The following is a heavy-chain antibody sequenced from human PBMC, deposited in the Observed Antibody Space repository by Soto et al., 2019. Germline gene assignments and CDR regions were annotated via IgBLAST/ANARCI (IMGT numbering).Heavy chain of an antibody. Sequence: EVQLVESGGGLVKPGGSLRLSCAASGFTFSSYSMNWVRQAPGKGLEWVSSISSSSYIYYSDSVKGRFTISRDNAKNSLYLQMNSLRAEDTAVYYCARDRAGYSSGWFDYWGQGTLVTVSS. CDR3: ARDRAGYSSGWFDY. CDR1: GFTFSSYS. V-gene: IGHV3-21*01. D-gene: IGHD6-19*01. J-gene: IGHJ4*02. CDR2: ISSSSYI.